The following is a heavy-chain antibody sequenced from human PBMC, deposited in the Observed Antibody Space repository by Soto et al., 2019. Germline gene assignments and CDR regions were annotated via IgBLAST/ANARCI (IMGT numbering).Heavy chain of an antibody. Sequence: SETLSLTCTASGGSISSGGYYWSWIRQHPGKGLEWIGYIYYSGSTYYNPSLKSRVTISVDTSKNQFSLKLSSVTAADTAVYYCARTPDYGDYYFDYWGQGTLVTVSS. CDR2: IYYSGST. J-gene: IGHJ4*02. V-gene: IGHV4-31*03. D-gene: IGHD4-17*01. CDR3: ARTPDYGDYYFDY. CDR1: GGSISSGGYY.